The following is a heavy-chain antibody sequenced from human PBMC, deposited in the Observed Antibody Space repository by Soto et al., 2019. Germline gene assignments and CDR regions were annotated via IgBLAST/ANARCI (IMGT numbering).Heavy chain of an antibody. D-gene: IGHD6-13*01. CDR3: ARVLRYSSSLCDYYYGMDV. CDR2: IDPSDSYT. V-gene: IGHV5-10-1*01. J-gene: IGHJ6*02. CDR1: GYSFTKYC. Sequence: GASLKISCNSSGYSFTKYCNGWVRQMPGKGLEWMWRIDPSDSYTNYSPSFQGHVTISADKSISTAYLQWSSLKASDTAMYYFARVLRYSSSLCDYYYGMDVWGQGTTVTVSS.